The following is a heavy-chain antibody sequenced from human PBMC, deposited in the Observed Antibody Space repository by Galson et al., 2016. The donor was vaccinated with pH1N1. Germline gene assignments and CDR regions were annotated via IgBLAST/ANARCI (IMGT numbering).Heavy chain of an antibody. CDR1: EYTFTDYY. Sequence: SVKVSCKASEYTFTDYYMHWIRQAPGQRLEWMAWINPTSGATNYAQNFHGRITLTWDTTISTSYMSPSYMELRSLIPDDTAVYYCARDPKGTWGTGAYLDLWGQGTLVTVSS. CDR2: INPTSGAT. V-gene: IGHV1-2*02. CDR3: ARDPKGTWGTGAYLDL. J-gene: IGHJ4*02. D-gene: IGHD7-27*01.